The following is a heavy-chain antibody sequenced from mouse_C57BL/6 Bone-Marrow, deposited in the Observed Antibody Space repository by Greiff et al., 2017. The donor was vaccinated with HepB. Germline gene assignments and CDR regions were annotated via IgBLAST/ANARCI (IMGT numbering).Heavy chain of an antibody. CDR1: GYSFTRYY. CDR2: MYPGSGNT. CDR3: GRWGVRRGGYFDY. J-gene: IGHJ2*01. V-gene: IGHV1-66*01. D-gene: IGHD2-14*01. Sequence: QVHVKQSGPELVKPGASVKISCKASGYSFTRYYLHWVMQRLGQGLEWIGWMYPGSGNTKYNEKFKGQATLTADTSSSTAYMQLSSLTSEDSAVYYCGRWGVRRGGYFDYWGQGTTLTGSA.